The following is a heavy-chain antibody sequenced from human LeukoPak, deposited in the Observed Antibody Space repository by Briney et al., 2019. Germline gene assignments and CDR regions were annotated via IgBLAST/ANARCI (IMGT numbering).Heavy chain of an antibody. CDR1: GFTFSSFG. J-gene: IGHJ4*02. CDR3: ARDRWGLLGGDF. CDR2: ISYDGSNQ. V-gene: IGHV3-30*03. Sequence: GGSLRPSCAASGFTFSSFGMHWVGQAPGKGLEWGAVISYDGSNQYYADSVKGRFTISRDNAKNTLYLQMNSLRAEDTAVYYCARDRWGLLGGDFWGQGTLVTVSS. D-gene: IGHD2-8*01.